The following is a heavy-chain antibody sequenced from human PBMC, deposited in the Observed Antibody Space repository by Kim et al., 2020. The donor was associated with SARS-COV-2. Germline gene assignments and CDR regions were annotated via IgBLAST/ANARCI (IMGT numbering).Heavy chain of an antibody. CDR3: AKDIGGSGWYYYYYGMDV. V-gene: IGHV3-23*03. J-gene: IGHJ6*02. CDR1: GFTFSSYA. Sequence: GGSLRLSCAASGFTFSSYAMSWVRQAPGKGLEWVSVIYSGGSSTYYADSVKGRFTISRDNSKNTLYLQMNSLRAEDTAVYYCAKDIGGSGWYYYYYGMDVWGQGTTVTVSS. D-gene: IGHD6-19*01. CDR2: IYSGGSST.